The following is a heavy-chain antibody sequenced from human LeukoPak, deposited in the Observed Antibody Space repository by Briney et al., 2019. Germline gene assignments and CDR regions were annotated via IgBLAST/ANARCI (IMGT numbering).Heavy chain of an antibody. Sequence: GGSLRLSCAASGFAFSNYAMNWVRQAPGKGLEWVSSISGTGDNTYCAESVKGRFTISRDNSKNTVFLQMNSLRAEDTAVFYCAKRSGYTTGWFFDFWGQGTLVTVSS. CDR2: ISGTGDNT. D-gene: IGHD6-19*01. CDR1: GFAFSNYA. J-gene: IGHJ4*02. CDR3: AKRSGYTTGWFFDF. V-gene: IGHV3-23*01.